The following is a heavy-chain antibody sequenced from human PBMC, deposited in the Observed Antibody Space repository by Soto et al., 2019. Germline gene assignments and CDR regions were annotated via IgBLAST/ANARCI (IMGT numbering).Heavy chain of an antibody. V-gene: IGHV1-69*12. D-gene: IGHD3-3*01. J-gene: IGHJ4*02. CDR2: IIPIFGTA. Sequence: QVQLVQSGAEVKKPGSSVKVSCKASGGTFSSYAISWVRQAPGQGLEWMGGIIPIFGTANYAQKLQGRVTRPAAEPTSPAYMELSGLRSEDTSERDCARVGVRCFEWSGSEGWCQGTRVTVSS. CDR1: GGTFSSYA. CDR3: ARVGVRCFEWSGSEG.